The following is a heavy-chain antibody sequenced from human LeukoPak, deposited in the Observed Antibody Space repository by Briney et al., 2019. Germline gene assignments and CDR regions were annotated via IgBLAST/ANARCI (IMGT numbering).Heavy chain of an antibody. V-gene: IGHV4-39*07. D-gene: IGHD3-10*01. CDR2: IYYSGST. CDR1: GGSISSSSYY. J-gene: IGHJ4*02. CDR3: ATSSSGSYYNFDS. Sequence: SETLSLTCTVSGGSISSSSYYWGWIRQPPGKGLEWIGSIYYSGSTYYNPSVESRVTISLDTSKNQFSLRLTSVTAADTAVYYCATSSSGSYYNFDSWGQGTLLTVSS.